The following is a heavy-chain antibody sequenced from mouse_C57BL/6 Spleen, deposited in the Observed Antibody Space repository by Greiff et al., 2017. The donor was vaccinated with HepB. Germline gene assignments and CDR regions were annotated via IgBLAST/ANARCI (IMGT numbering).Heavy chain of an antibody. D-gene: IGHD1-1*01. CDR3: ARSYGSSRYFDV. J-gene: IGHJ1*03. V-gene: IGHV1-63*01. CDR1: GYTFTNYW. Sequence: QVHVKQSGAELVRPGTSVKMSCKASGYTFTNYWIGWAKQRPGHGLEWIGDIYPGGGYTNYNEKFKGKATLTADKSSSTAYMQFSSLTSEDSAIYYCARSYGSSRYFDVWGTGTTVTVSS. CDR2: IYPGGGYT.